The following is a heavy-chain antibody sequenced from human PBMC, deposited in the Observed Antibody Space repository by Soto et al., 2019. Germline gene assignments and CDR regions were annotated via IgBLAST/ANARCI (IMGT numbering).Heavy chain of an antibody. J-gene: IGHJ4*02. Sequence: QLQLQESGPGLVKPSETLSLTCTVSGDSISNSRSYWAWIRQSPEKGLEWIGSVLYSGATYYNPSLQSRLTVAADTSKNLVSLTLSSVTAADTAVYYCAKVSGGHSDFDYWGQGALVTVSS. D-gene: IGHD3-16*01. CDR3: AKVSGGHSDFDY. CDR2: VLYSGAT. CDR1: GDSISNSRSY. V-gene: IGHV4-39*01.